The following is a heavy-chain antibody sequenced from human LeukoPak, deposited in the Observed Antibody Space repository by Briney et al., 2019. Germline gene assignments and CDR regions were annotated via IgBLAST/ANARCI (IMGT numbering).Heavy chain of an antibody. Sequence: GGSLRLSCAASGLTFSEYAMSWVRQVPGMGLEWVSTIGVSGGSTNYADSVRGRFAISRDNSKNTLYLQINSLRADDTAVYYCAKGRVGTNGVLEHWGQGTLVTVSS. D-gene: IGHD1-26*01. CDR1: GLTFSEYA. J-gene: IGHJ1*01. CDR2: IGVSGGST. V-gene: IGHV3-23*01. CDR3: AKGRVGTNGVLEH.